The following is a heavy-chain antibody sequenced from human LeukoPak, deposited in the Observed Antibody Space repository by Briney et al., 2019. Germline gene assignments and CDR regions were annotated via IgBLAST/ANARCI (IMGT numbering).Heavy chain of an antibody. V-gene: IGHV3-23*01. Sequence: GGSLRLSCAASGFTFSSYGMSWVRQAPGKGLEWVSAISGSGGSTYYADSVKGRFTISRDNSKNTLYLQMNSLRAEDTAVYYCAKDIVVVPAAIGYWGQGTLVTVSS. CDR3: AKDIVVVPAAIGY. D-gene: IGHD2-2*01. CDR1: GFTFSSYG. CDR2: ISGSGGST. J-gene: IGHJ4*02.